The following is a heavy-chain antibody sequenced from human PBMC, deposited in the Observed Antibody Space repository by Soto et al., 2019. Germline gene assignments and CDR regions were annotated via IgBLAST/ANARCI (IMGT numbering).Heavy chain of an antibody. J-gene: IGHJ6*02. V-gene: IGHV1-69*13. CDR1: GGTFSSYA. CDR2: IIPIFGTA. CDR3: ARSRFMGRVRYLNYYYYYGMDV. Sequence: SVKVSCKASGGTFSSYAISWVRQAPGQGLEWMGGIIPIFGTANYAQKFQGRVTITADESTSTAYMELGSLRSEDTAVYYCARSRFMGRVRYLNYYYYYGMDVWGQGTTVTVSS. D-gene: IGHD3-3*01.